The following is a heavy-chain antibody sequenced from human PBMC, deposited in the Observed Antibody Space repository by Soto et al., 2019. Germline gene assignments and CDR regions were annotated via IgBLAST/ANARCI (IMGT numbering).Heavy chain of an antibody. CDR3: VRDILITFGGLRWGWFDP. V-gene: IGHV1-46*01. D-gene: IGHD3-16*01. CDR1: GYTFTSYY. Sequence: QVQLVQSGAEVKKPGASVKVSCKASGYTFTSYYMHWVRQAPGQGLEWMGIINPSGGSTSYAQKFQGRVTMTRDTSTSTVYMELSSLRSEDTAVYYCVRDILITFGGLRWGWFDPWGQGTLVTVSS. CDR2: INPSGGST. J-gene: IGHJ5*02.